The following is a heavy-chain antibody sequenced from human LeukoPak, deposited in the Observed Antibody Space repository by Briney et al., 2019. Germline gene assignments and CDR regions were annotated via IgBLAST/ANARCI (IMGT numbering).Heavy chain of an antibody. CDR2: ISYDGSNK. J-gene: IGHJ4*02. V-gene: IGHV3-30*18. CDR1: GFTFSSYG. CDR3: AKIPDILTGYNDY. Sequence: GGSLRLSCAASGFTFSSYGMHWVRQAPGKGLEWVAVISYDGSNKYYADSVKGRFTISRDNSKNTLYLQMNSLRAEDTAVYYCAKIPDILTGYNDYWGQGTLVTLSS. D-gene: IGHD3-9*01.